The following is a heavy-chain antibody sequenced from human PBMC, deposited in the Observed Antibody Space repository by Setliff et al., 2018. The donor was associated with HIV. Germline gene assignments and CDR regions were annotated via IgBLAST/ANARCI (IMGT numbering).Heavy chain of an antibody. V-gene: IGHV4-59*11. J-gene: IGHJ4*02. Sequence: SETLSLTCTVPGGSINDQYFSWIRQPPGKGLEWIGSIDYSESTKYNPSLNSRGTISLDKPKNELSLKLTSVTAADTAVYYCARFEVTTVTTRDYWGQGTLVTVSS. CDR2: IDYSEST. CDR3: ARFEVTTVTTRDY. D-gene: IGHD4-17*01. CDR1: GGSINDQY.